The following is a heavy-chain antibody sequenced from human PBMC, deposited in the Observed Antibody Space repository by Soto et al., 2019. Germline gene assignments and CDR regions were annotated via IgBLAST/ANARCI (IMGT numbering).Heavy chain of an antibody. V-gene: IGHV3-48*03. CDR1: GFTFSRFE. Sequence: VGSLRLSCAASGFTFSRFELHWVGQAPGKGLEWISYISSSGSTAYYASSVEGRFTISRDNANNSVYLQMDSLRAEDTALYYCTRAAWFPYLSFYWGQGALVTVSS. CDR2: ISSSGSTA. CDR3: TRAAWFPYLSFY. J-gene: IGHJ4*02. D-gene: IGHD3-10*01.